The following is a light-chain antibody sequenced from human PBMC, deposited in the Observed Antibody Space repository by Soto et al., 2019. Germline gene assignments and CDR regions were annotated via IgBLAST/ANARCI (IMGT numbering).Light chain of an antibody. CDR3: QHSYSNPPYT. J-gene: IGKJ2*01. Sequence: DIQMTQSPSSLSASVGDRVTITCRASQSIRTYLNWYQQKPGKAPKIMIYAASNLQHGVPSRFSGNGSGTDFTLTISSLQPDDFATYCCQHSYSNPPYTLGQGTKRDIK. CDR2: AAS. V-gene: IGKV1-39*01. CDR1: QSIRTY.